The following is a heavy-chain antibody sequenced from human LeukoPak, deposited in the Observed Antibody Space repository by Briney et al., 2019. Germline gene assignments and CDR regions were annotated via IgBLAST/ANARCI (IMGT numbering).Heavy chain of an antibody. CDR2: VSGSGDTT. J-gene: IGHJ4*02. CDR3: AKDQYCSSISCYLFDY. Sequence: GGSLGPSCAASGVSFSNYAMNWVRQGPGKGLEWVSGVSGSGDTTYYADSVKGRFTISRDNSKNTLDLQMNSLRAEDTAVYYCAKDQYCSSISCYLFDYWGQGTLVTVSS. CDR1: GVSFSNYA. V-gene: IGHV3-23*01. D-gene: IGHD2-2*01.